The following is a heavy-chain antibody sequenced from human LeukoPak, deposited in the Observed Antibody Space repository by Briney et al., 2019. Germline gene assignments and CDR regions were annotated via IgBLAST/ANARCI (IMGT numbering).Heavy chain of an antibody. CDR2: IIPIFGTA. CDR3: ARGRREIAAAGTGFDYYFDY. D-gene: IGHD6-13*01. Sequence: SVKVSCKASGGTFSSYAINRVRQAPGQGLEWMGGIIPIFGTANYAQKFQGRVTITTDESTSTAYMELSSLRSEDTAVYYCARGRREIAAAGTGFDYYFDYWGQGTLVTVSS. V-gene: IGHV1-69*05. J-gene: IGHJ4*02. CDR1: GGTFSSYA.